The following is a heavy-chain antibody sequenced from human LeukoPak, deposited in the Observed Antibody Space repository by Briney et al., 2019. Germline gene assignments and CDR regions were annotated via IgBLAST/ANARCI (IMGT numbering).Heavy chain of an antibody. V-gene: IGHV3-74*01. Sequence: GGSLRLSCAASGFTSSSYWMHWVRHAPGKGLVWVSRINSDGSSTSYADSVKGRFTISRDNAKNTLYLQMNSLRAEDTAVYYCARVDGYCSSTSCHAGWFDPWGQGTLVTVSS. CDR2: INSDGSST. D-gene: IGHD2-2*03. CDR1: GFTSSSYW. J-gene: IGHJ5*02. CDR3: ARVDGYCSSTSCHAGWFDP.